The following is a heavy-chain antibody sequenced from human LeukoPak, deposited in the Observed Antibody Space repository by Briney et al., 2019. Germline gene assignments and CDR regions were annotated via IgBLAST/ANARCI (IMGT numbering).Heavy chain of an antibody. CDR2: ISYDGSNK. V-gene: IGHV3-30*03. CDR1: GFTFSSYG. D-gene: IGHD3-22*01. J-gene: IGHJ4*02. CDR3: AFMDYYDSSGYYYPLDY. Sequence: GGSLRLSCAASGFTFSSYGMHWVRQAPGKGLEWVAVISYDGSNKYYADSVKGRFTISRDNSKNTLYLQMNSLRAEDTAVYYCAFMDYYDSSGYYYPLDYWGQGTLVTVSS.